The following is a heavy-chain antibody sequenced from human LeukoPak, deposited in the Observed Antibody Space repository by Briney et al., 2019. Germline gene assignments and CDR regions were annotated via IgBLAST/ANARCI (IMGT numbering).Heavy chain of an antibody. CDR2: ITWNSGST. J-gene: IGHJ3*02. V-gene: IGHV3-9*01. Sequence: PGWSLKLSCAASGFTFIDYTMHWVRQAPGKGLEWVSGITWNSGSTDYADSVDGRFTISRDNAKNSLYLQMNSLRPEDTAFYYCAKGNWGSAFDIWGQGTLVTVSS. CDR3: AKGNWGSAFDI. CDR1: GFTFIDYT. D-gene: IGHD7-27*01.